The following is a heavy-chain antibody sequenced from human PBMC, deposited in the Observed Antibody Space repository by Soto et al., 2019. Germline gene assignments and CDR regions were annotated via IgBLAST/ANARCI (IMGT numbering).Heavy chain of an antibody. D-gene: IGHD3-22*01. CDR1: GGSISSYY. CDR3: ARGSWFPPRAV. CDR2: IYYSGST. Sequence: SETLSLTCTVSGGSISSYYWSWIRQPPGKGLEWIGYIYYSGSTNYNPSLKSRVTISVDTSKNQFSLKLSSVTAADTAVYYCARGSWFPPRAVWGQGTRVTVSS. V-gene: IGHV4-59*12. J-gene: IGHJ4*02.